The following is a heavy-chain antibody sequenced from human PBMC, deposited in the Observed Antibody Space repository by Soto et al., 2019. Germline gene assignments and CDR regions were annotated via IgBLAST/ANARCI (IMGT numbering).Heavy chain of an antibody. V-gene: IGHV1-69*13. CDR1: GGTFSSYA. CDR3: ATKAAVSIAAAGPEYDAFDI. Sequence: EASVKVSCKASGGTFSSYAISWVRQAPGQGLEWMGGIIPIFGTANYAQKFQGRVTITADESTSTAYMELSSLRSEDTAVYYCATKAAVSIAAAGPEYDAFDIWGQGTMVTVSS. J-gene: IGHJ3*02. D-gene: IGHD6-13*01. CDR2: IIPIFGTA.